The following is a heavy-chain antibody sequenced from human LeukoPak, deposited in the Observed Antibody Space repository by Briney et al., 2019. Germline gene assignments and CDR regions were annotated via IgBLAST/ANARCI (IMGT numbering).Heavy chain of an antibody. CDR3: AGLGGSGSYFLAY. V-gene: IGHV4-4*07. CDR2: IYTSGST. Sequence: SETLSLTCTVPGGSISTYYWSWIRQPPGKGLEWIGRIYTSGSTNYNPSLKSRVTMSVDTSKNQFSLKLSSVTAADTAVYYCAGLGGSGSYFLAYWGQGTLVTVSS. CDR1: GGSISTYY. D-gene: IGHD3-10*01. J-gene: IGHJ4*02.